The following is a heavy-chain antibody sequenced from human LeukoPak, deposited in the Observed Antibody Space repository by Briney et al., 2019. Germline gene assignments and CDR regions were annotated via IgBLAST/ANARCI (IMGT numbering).Heavy chain of an antibody. Sequence: SETLSLTCTVSGGSISSSSYYWSWIRQPAGKGLEWIGRIYTSGSTNYNPSLKSRVTMSVDTSKNQFSLKLSSVTAADTAVYYCARDREFRERGNNYYYYYMDVWGKGTTVTVSS. V-gene: IGHV4-61*02. CDR3: ARDREFRERGNNYYYYYMDV. J-gene: IGHJ6*03. CDR2: IYTSGST. CDR1: GGSISSSSYY. D-gene: IGHD3-10*01.